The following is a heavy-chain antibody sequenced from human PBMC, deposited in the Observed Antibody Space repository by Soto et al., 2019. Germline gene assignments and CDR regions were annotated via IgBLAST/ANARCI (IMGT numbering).Heavy chain of an antibody. CDR1: GFSLSNARMG. CDR2: IFSNDEE. Sequence: QVTLKESGPVLVNPTETLTLTCTVCGFSLSNARMGVSWIRQPPGKALEWLAHIFSNDEESYSTSLKSRLTISKDTSKSQLVLTMTIMDPVDTATYYCSQMPYGDLFFDYWGHGTLVTVSS. V-gene: IGHV2-26*01. CDR3: SQMPYGDLFFDY. D-gene: IGHD4-17*01. J-gene: IGHJ4*01.